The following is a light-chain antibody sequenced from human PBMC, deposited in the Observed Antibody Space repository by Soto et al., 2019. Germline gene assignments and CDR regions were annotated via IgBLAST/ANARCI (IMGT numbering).Light chain of an antibody. CDR1: QSVSTTY. CDR3: QQYNNWPRT. V-gene: IGKV3-20*01. CDR2: GAS. J-gene: IGKJ1*01. Sequence: EIVLTQSPGTLSLSPGERATLSCRASQSVSTTYLAWYQQKAGQAPRLLIYGASSRATGIPDRFSGSGSGTEFTLTISSLQSEDFAVYYCQQYNNWPRTFGQGTKVDI.